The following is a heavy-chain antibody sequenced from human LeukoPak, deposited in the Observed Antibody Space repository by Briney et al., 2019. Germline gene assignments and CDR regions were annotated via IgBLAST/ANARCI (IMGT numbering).Heavy chain of an antibody. CDR1: GYTFTSYG. CDR3: ARGRGMTTAENFDY. D-gene: IGHD4-17*01. Sequence: ASVKVSCKASGYTFTSYGISWVRQAPGQGLEWMGWISAYNGNTNYAQKLRGRATMTTDTSTSTAYMELRSLRSDDTAVYYCARGRGMTTAENFDYWGQGTLVTVSS. J-gene: IGHJ4*02. CDR2: ISAYNGNT. V-gene: IGHV1-18*01.